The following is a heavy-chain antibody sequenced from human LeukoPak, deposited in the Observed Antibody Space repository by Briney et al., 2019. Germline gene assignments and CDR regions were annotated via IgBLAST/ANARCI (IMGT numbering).Heavy chain of an antibody. CDR3: ARGSIVGAADDAFDI. J-gene: IGHJ3*02. CDR2: INHSGST. CDR1: GGSFSGYY. V-gene: IGHV4-34*01. Sequence: SETLSLTCAVYGGSFSGYYWSWIRQPPGKGLEWIGEINHSGSTNYNPSLKSRVTISVDTSKNQFSLKLSSVTAADTAVYYCARGSIVGAADDAFDIWGQGTMVTISS. D-gene: IGHD1-26*01.